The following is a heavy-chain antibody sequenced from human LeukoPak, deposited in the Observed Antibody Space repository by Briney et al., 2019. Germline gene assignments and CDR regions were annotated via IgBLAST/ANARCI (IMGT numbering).Heavy chain of an antibody. CDR2: IYYSGST. D-gene: IGHD4-17*01. V-gene: IGHV4-30-4*01. Sequence: PSETLSLTCTLSGGSISSGDYYWSWIRQPPGKGLEWIGYIYYSGSTYYNPSLKSRVTISVDTSKNQFSLKLSPVTAADTAVYYCARDLNYGDYEGSAFDIWGQGTMVTVSS. CDR1: GGSISSGDYY. CDR3: ARDLNYGDYEGSAFDI. J-gene: IGHJ3*02.